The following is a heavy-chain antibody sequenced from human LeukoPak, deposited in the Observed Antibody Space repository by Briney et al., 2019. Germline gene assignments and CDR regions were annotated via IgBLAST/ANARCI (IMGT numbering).Heavy chain of an antibody. CDR2: ISSSSSYI. CDR3: ARVPMTHDAFDI. V-gene: IGHV3-21*01. Sequence: TPGGSLRLSCAASGFTFSNYAMSWVRQAPGKGLEWVSSISSSSSYIYYADSVKGRFTISRDNAKNSLYLQMNSLRAEDTAVYYCARVPMTHDAFDIWGQGTMVTVSS. CDR1: GFTFSNYA. J-gene: IGHJ3*02.